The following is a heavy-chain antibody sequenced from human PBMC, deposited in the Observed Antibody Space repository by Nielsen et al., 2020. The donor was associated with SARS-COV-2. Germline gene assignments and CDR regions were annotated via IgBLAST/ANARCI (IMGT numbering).Heavy chain of an antibody. CDR2: ISSSGSTI. D-gene: IGHD6-19*01. CDR3: ARQTRRQQWLVRRNHYFDY. Sequence: VRQMPGKGLEWVSYISSSGSTIYYADSVKGRFTISRDNAKNSLYLQMNSLRAEDTAVYYCARQTRRQQWLVRRNHYFDYWGQGTLVTVSS. V-gene: IGHV3-48*03. J-gene: IGHJ4*02.